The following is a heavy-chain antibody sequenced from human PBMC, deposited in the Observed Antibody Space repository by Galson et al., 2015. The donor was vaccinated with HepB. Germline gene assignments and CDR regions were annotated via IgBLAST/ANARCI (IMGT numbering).Heavy chain of an antibody. CDR2: ISGSGGST. Sequence: SLRLSCAASGFTFSSYGMHWVRQAPGKGLEWVSAISGSGGSTYYADSVKGRFTISRDNSKNTLYLQMNSLRAEDTAVYYCAKAQDTYQLLSSDFDYWGQGTLVTVSS. CDR3: AKAQDTYQLLSSDFDY. J-gene: IGHJ4*02. D-gene: IGHD2-2*01. CDR1: GFTFSSYG. V-gene: IGHV3-23*01.